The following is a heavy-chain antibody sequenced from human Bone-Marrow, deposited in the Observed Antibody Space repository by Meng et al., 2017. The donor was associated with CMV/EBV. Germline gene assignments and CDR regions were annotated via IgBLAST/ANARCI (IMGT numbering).Heavy chain of an antibody. CDR3: AKDASCSSTSCSYYYYYGMDV. V-gene: IGHV3-33*06. CDR2: IWYDGSNK. CDR1: GFNFDTFA. Sequence: GGSLRLSCTASGFNFDTFAMHWVRQAPGKGLEWVAVIWYDGSNKYYADSVKGRFTISRDNSKNTLYLQMNSLRAEDTAVYYCAKDASCSSTSCSYYYYYGMDVWGQGTTVTVSS. J-gene: IGHJ6*02. D-gene: IGHD2-2*01.